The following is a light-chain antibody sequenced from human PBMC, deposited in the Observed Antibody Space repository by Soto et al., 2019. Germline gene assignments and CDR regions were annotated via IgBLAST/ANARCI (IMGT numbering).Light chain of an antibody. CDR2: GAS. CDR1: QSVSSS. V-gene: IGKV3-15*01. CDR3: QQYYTWPPLT. J-gene: IGKJ4*01. Sequence: EIVMTQSPAALSVSPGERATLSCRASQSVSSSLAWYQQKSGQAPRLLIYGASTRATGIPARFSGSGSGTEFTLTISSLQSEDFAVYYCQQYYTWPPLTFGGGTKVEIK.